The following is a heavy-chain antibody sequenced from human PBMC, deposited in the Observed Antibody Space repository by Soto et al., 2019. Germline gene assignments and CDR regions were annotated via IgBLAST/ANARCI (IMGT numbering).Heavy chain of an antibody. CDR1: GFTFSSYA. V-gene: IGHV3-23*01. D-gene: IGHD1-26*01. Sequence: GGSLRLSCAASGFTFSSYAMSWVRQAPGKGLEWVSAISGSGGSTYYADSVKGRFTISRDNSKNTLYLQMNSLRAEDTAVYYCAKDLSIATIRGGDYWGQGTLVTVSS. J-gene: IGHJ4*02. CDR2: ISGSGGST. CDR3: AKDLSIATIRGGDY.